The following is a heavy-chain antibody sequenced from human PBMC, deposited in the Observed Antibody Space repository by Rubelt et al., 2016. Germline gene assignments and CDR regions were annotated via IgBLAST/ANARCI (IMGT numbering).Heavy chain of an antibody. J-gene: IGHJ4*02. V-gene: IGHV3-7*03. CDR3: ARDDYSSSSLDY. D-gene: IGHD6-6*01. CDR2: IKQGGSEK. Sequence: VESGGGLVQPGGSLRLSCAASGLTFSDAWMSWVRQAPGKGLEWVANIKQGGSEKNYVNSVKGRFTISRDNAKNSLYLQMNSLRAEDTAIYYCARDDYSSSSLDYGGQGTLVTVSS. CDR1: GLTFSDAW.